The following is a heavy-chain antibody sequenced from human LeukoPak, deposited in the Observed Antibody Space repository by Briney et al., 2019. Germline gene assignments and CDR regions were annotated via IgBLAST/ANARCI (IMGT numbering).Heavy chain of an antibody. CDR1: GFTFSSYA. Sequence: GGSVRLSCAASGFTFSSYAMTWVRQAPGEGLEWVSTISGSGGSTYYADSVKGRFTISRDNTKNTLYLQMNSLRAEDTALYYCAKGRTSSSSLPFDYWGQGTVVTVSS. V-gene: IGHV3-23*01. J-gene: IGHJ4*02. D-gene: IGHD6-6*01. CDR2: ISGSGGST. CDR3: AKGRTSSSSLPFDY.